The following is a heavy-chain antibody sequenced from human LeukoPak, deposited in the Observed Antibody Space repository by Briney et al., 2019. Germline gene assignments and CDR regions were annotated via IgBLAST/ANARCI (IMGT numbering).Heavy chain of an antibody. Sequence: GGSLRLSCAASGFTVSSNYMSWVRQAPGKGLEWVSVIYSGGGTYYADSVKGRFTISRDNSKNTLYLQMNSLRAEDTAVYYCARAPPYSSSSFWFDPWGQGTLVTVSS. J-gene: IGHJ5*02. D-gene: IGHD6-6*01. V-gene: IGHV3-66*02. CDR3: ARAPPYSSSSFWFDP. CDR1: GFTVSSNY. CDR2: IYSGGGT.